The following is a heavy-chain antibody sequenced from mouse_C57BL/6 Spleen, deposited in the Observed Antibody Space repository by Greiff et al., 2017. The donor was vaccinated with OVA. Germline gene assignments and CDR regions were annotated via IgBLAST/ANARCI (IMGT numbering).Heavy chain of an antibody. J-gene: IGHJ4*01. D-gene: IGHD2-1*01. V-gene: IGHV1-64*01. Sequence: QVQLQQPGAELVKPGASVKLSCKASGYTFTSYWMHWVKQRPGQGLEWIGMIHPNSGSTNYNEKFKSKATLTVDKSSSTAYMQLSSLTSEDSAVYYCARELLLYYYAMDYWGQGTSVTVSS. CDR3: ARELLLYYYAMDY. CDR1: GYTFTSYW. CDR2: IHPNSGST.